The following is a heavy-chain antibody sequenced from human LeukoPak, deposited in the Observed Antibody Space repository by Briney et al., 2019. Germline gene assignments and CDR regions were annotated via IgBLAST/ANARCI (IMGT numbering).Heavy chain of an antibody. D-gene: IGHD3-22*01. CDR2: INYSGSS. Sequence: SETLSLTCTVSGASISSTSYYYWAWIRQPPGKGLEWVGNINYSGSSYYNPSLKSRVTISVDTSKNQFSLKLSSVTAADTAVYYCARSSSGYKPHFDYWGQGTLVTVSS. CDR1: GASISSTSYY. J-gene: IGHJ4*02. CDR3: ARSSSGYKPHFDY. V-gene: IGHV4-39*07.